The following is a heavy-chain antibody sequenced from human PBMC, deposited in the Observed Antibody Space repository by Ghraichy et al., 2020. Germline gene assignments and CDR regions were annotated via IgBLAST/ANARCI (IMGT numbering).Heavy chain of an antibody. D-gene: IGHD5-18*01. CDR1: GGSISSSSYY. CDR2: IYYSGSP. V-gene: IGHV4-39*01. Sequence: SETLSLTCTVSGGSISSSSYYWGWIRQPPGKGLEWIGSIYYSGSPYYNPSLKSRVTISVDTSKNQFSLKLSSVTAADTAVYYCARHLGSYGSGYFDYWGQGTLVTVSS. J-gene: IGHJ4*02. CDR3: ARHLGSYGSGYFDY.